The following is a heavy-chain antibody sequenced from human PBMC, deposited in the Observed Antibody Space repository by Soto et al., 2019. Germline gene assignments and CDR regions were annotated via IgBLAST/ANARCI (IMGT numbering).Heavy chain of an antibody. D-gene: IGHD6-19*01. CDR1: GFTFSDYG. CDR2: ISYDGSNK. CDR3: AKDTGASVSVAGTWGDY. V-gene: IGHV3-30*18. Sequence: QVQLVESGGGVVQPGRSLRLSCAASGFTFSDYGMHWVRQAPGKGLEWVALISYDGSNKYYADSVKGRFTISRDNSKNTLYLQVNSLRAEDTAVYYCAKDTGASVSVAGTWGDYWGHGTLVTVSS. J-gene: IGHJ4*01.